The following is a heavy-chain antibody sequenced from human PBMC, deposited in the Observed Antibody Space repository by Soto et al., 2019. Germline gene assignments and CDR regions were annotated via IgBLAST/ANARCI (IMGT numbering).Heavy chain of an antibody. Sequence: LSLTCNVSGGSISKFYWAWIRKTAGNGLEWMGRVYATGTTDYNPSLRSRVAMSVDISKKTFSLRLRSVTGADSGVYYCVRDGSKSLRDWFDPWGQGILVTVS. CDR2: VYATGTT. CDR1: GGSISKFY. J-gene: IGHJ5*02. CDR3: VRDGSKSLRDWFDP. V-gene: IGHV4-4*07.